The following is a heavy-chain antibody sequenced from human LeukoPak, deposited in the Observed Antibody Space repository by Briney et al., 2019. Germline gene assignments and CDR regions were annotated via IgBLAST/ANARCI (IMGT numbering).Heavy chain of an antibody. Sequence: PGWSLRLSCAATGFTFRSYGMHWVRQAPGKGLEWVALISYETSNKYYADSVKGRFTISRDHSKNTLYLQMNSLRIVDTAVYYCAKSGRDGDYSYFDYWGQGTLATVSS. CDR1: GFTFRSYG. J-gene: IGHJ4*02. V-gene: IGHV3-30*18. CDR2: ISYETSNK. D-gene: IGHD4-17*01. CDR3: AKSGRDGDYSYFDY.